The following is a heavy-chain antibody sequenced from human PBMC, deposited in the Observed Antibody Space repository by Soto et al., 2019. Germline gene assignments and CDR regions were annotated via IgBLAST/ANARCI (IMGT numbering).Heavy chain of an antibody. CDR1: GGSFSGYY. CDR2: INHSGST. D-gene: IGHD7-27*01. J-gene: IGHJ4*02. V-gene: IGHV4-34*01. Sequence: QVQLQQWGAGLLKPSETLSLTCAVYGGSFSGYYWNWIRQPPGKGLEWIGEINHSGSTNYNPSLKSRVTISVDTSKNQFSLQLSSVTAAATAVYYCARGWGRIFDYWGQGTLVTVSS. CDR3: ARGWGRIFDY.